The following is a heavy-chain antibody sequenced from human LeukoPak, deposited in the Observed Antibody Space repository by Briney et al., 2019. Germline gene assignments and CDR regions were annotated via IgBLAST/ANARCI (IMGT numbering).Heavy chain of an antibody. CDR1: QFTFSRFA. J-gene: IGHJ6*03. CDR2: LSGSGTAT. V-gene: IGHV3-23*01. D-gene: IGHD2-15*01. Sequence: PGGSLRFSCEASQFTFSRFAMSWIRQAPGTGLEWVSTLSGSGTATYYADSVKGRFTTSRDNPKDTLYLQMDNLRADDTAAYYCAKHLGSHSFLFYYMDVWGTGTSVIVS. CDR3: AKHLGSHSFLFYYMDV.